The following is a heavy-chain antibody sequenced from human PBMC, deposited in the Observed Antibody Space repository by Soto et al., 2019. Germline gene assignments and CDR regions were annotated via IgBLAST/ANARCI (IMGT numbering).Heavy chain of an antibody. D-gene: IGHD3-3*01. CDR3: ARSSIFGVVSKAFDI. CDR1: GYTFTSYY. CDR2: INPSGGST. J-gene: IGHJ3*02. Sequence: ASVKVSCKASGYTFTSYYMHWVRQAPGQGLEWMGIINPSGGSTSYAQKFQGRVTMTRDTSTSTVYMELSSLRSEDTAVYYCARSSIFGVVSKAFDIWGQGTMVTVSS. V-gene: IGHV1-46*03.